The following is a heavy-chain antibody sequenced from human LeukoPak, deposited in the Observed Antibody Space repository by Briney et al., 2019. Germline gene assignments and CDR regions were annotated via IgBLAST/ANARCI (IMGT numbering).Heavy chain of an antibody. J-gene: IGHJ4*02. CDR1: DVSISSGIYY. Sequence: SETLSLTCTVSDVSISSGIYYWTWIRQPPGKGLEWIGYIYYSGDTNYNPSLKSRVTMSLDTSKNQFSLKLSSVTAADTAVYYCAGTGIAVAWGQGTLVTVSS. V-gene: IGHV4-61*01. D-gene: IGHD6-19*01. CDR2: IYYSGDT. CDR3: AGTGIAVA.